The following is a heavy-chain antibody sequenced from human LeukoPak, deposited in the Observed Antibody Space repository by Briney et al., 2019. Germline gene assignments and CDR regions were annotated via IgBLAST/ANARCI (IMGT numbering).Heavy chain of an antibody. CDR1: GFTFNNFW. V-gene: IGHV3-7*03. D-gene: IGHD2-2*01. CDR3: ARGRVYCSSTSCYAVGAFDI. CDR2: IKPDGSEK. J-gene: IGHJ3*02. Sequence: GGSLRLSCIASGFTFNNFWMSWVRQAPGKGLEWVANIKPDGSEKYYGDSVMGRLTISRDNAKNSLFLQMSSLRSEDTAVYYCARGRVYCSSTSCYAVGAFDIWGQGTMVTVSS.